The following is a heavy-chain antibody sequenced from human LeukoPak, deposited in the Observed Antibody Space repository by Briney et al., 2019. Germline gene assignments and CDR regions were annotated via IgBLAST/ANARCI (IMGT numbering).Heavy chain of an antibody. CDR2: INAGNGNT. J-gene: IGHJ4*02. V-gene: IGHV1-3*01. CDR3: ARSYYDSSGYYY. Sequence: ASVKVSCKTSGYTFTAYAMHWVRQAPGQRLEWMGWINAGNGNTKYSQKFQGRVTITRDTSASTAYMELSSLSSEDTAVYYCARSYYDSSGYYYWGQGTLVTVSS. D-gene: IGHD3-22*01. CDR1: GYTFTAYA.